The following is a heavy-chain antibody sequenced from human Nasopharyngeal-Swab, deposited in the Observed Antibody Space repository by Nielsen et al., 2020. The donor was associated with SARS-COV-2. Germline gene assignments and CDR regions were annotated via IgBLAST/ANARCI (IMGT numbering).Heavy chain of an antibody. Sequence: WIRQPPGKGLEWIGSIYYSGSTYYNPSLKSRVTISVDTSKNQFSLKLSSVTAADTAVYYCARPYRYCSGGNCHSGGAFDIWGQGTMVTVSS. V-gene: IGHV4-39*01. D-gene: IGHD2-15*01. J-gene: IGHJ3*02. CDR2: IYYSGST. CDR3: ARPYRYCSGGNCHSGGAFDI.